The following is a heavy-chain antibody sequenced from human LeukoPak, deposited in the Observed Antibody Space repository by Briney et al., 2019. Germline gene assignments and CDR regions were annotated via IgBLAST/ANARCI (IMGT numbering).Heavy chain of an antibody. CDR3: AKVVTAVAAFDY. Sequence: GGSLRLSCAASGFTFSSYAMSWVRQAPGKGLEWVSTIGGSGGSTYYADSVKGRFTISRDNSKNTLYLQMNSLRAEDTAVYYCAKVVTAVAAFDYWGQGTLVTVSS. CDR2: IGGSGGST. CDR1: GFTFSSYA. V-gene: IGHV3-23*01. J-gene: IGHJ4*02. D-gene: IGHD6-19*01.